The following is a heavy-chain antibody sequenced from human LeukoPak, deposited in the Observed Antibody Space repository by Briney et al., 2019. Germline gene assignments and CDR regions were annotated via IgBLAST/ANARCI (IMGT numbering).Heavy chain of an antibody. CDR1: EYSFTSYW. Sequence: PGGSLRLSCKGSEYSFTSYWIGWVRQMPGKGLEWMGIIYPGDSDTRYSPSFQGQVTISADKSISTAYLQWSSLKASDTAMYYCATSAASPYYYYMDVWGKGTTVTVSS. CDR2: IYPGDSDT. CDR3: ATSAASPYYYYMDV. D-gene: IGHD6-13*01. V-gene: IGHV5-51*01. J-gene: IGHJ6*03.